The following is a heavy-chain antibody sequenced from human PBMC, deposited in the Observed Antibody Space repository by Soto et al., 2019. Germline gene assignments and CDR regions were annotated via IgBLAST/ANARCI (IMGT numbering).Heavy chain of an antibody. CDR2: IWYDGSNK. Sequence: QVQLVESGGGVVQPGRSLRLSCAASGFTFSSYGMHWVRQAPGKGLEWVAVIWYDGSNKYYADSVKGRFTISRDNSKNTLYLQMNSLRAEDTAVYYCARDHSRASDKLRWYPPYYYYGMDVWGQGTTVTVSS. CDR1: GFTFSSYG. CDR3: ARDHSRASDKLRWYPPYYYYGMDV. V-gene: IGHV3-33*01. J-gene: IGHJ6*02. D-gene: IGHD4-17*01.